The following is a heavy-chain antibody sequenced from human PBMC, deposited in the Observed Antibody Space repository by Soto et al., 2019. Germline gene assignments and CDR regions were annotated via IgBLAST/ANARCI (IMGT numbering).Heavy chain of an antibody. D-gene: IGHD6-6*01. CDR2: ISNQRLNN. V-gene: IGHV3-30*18. J-gene: IGHJ6*02. CDR3: AKVMRADGTSSNCYYYSGLDV. CDR1: GFPCRTYG. Sequence: SLRLSCAASGFPCRTYGMNWVRLAPVKGPEWLTVISNQRLNNYYADSVKGRFTISRDNSMDTLFPQMNSLRGEDTAIYYCAKVMRADGTSSNCYYYSGLDVWGRGTTVTVSS.